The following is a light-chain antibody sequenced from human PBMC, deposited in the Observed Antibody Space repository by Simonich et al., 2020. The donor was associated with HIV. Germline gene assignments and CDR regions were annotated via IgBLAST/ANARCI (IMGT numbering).Light chain of an antibody. CDR2: EAS. V-gene: IGKV1-5*03. CDR1: QSISDW. J-gene: IGKJ3*01. Sequence: DIQMTQSPSTLSASVGDTVTITCRASQSISDWLAWYQQKPGKAPKLLVSEASSLESGVPSRFSGSGSGTEFTLTISSLQPDDFATYYCQQSYSTLGITFGPGTKVDIK. CDR3: QQSYSTLGIT.